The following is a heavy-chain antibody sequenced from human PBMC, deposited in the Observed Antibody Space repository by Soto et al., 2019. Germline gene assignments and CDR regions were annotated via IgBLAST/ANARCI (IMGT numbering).Heavy chain of an antibody. J-gene: IGHJ6*02. D-gene: IGHD6-6*01. Sequence: GASVKVSCKASGYTFTSYTMHWVRQAPGQGLEWMGWISAYNGNTNYAQKLQGRVTMTTDTSTSTAYIELRSLRSDDTAVYYCAKEDSSSLGMDAWGQGTTVTSP. CDR1: GYTFTSYT. CDR3: AKEDSSSLGMDA. V-gene: IGHV1-18*01. CDR2: ISAYNGNT.